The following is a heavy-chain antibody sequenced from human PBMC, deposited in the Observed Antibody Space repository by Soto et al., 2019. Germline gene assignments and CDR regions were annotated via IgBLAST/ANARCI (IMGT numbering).Heavy chain of an antibody. CDR3: ARLGSGRVDY. CDR2: IYYSGGT. CDR1: GGSISSYY. Sequence: SETLSLTCTVSGGSISSYYWSWIRQPPGKGLEWIGYIYYSGGTNYNPSLKSRVTISVDTSKNQFSLKLSSVTAADTAVYYCARLGSGRVDYWGQGTLVTVSS. J-gene: IGHJ4*02. V-gene: IGHV4-59*01. D-gene: IGHD1-26*01.